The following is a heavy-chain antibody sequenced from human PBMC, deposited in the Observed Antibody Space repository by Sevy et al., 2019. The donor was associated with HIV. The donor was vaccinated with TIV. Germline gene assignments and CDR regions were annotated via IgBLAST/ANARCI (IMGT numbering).Heavy chain of an antibody. J-gene: IGHJ4*02. Sequence: GGSLRLSCEISXFXFSSYWMXWLRXAPGXGLEXVXIXNXXGSQKYHVXPVKGRFSISRDNAKKSVYLQMSSLRAEDXAVYYCARAPASGLRXFXRVYXDXWGQGTLVTVSS. CDR1: XFXFSSYW. D-gene: IGHD3-9*01. CDR3: ARAPASGLRXFXRVYXDX. V-gene: IGHV3-7*01. CDR2: XNXXGSQK.